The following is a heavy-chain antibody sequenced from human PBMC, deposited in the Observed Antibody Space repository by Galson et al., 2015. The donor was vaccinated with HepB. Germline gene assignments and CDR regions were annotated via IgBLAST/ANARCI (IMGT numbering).Heavy chain of an antibody. D-gene: IGHD3-10*01. CDR1: GGTFSSYA. CDR3: AGPGITMVRGVPAYYYYGMDV. CDR2: IIPIFGTA. J-gene: IGHJ6*02. V-gene: IGHV1-69*13. Sequence: SVKVSCKASGGTFSSYAISWVRQAPGQGLEWMGGIIPIFGTANYAQKFQGRVTITADESTSTAYMELSSLRSEDTAVYYCAGPGITMVRGVPAYYYYGMDVWGQGTTVTVSS.